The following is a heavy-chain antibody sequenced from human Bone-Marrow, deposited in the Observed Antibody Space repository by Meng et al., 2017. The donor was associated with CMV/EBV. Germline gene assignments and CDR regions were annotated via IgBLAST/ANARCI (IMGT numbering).Heavy chain of an antibody. CDR3: ARESLAARPQYYFDY. Sequence: ASVKVSCKASGYTFTGYYMHWVRQAPGQGLEWMGWINPNSGGTNYAQKFQGRVTMTRDTSISTAYMELSRLRSDDTAVYYCARESLAARPQYYFDYWGQGTRVTVSS. D-gene: IGHD6-6*01. V-gene: IGHV1-2*02. CDR1: GYTFTGYY. J-gene: IGHJ4*02. CDR2: INPNSGGT.